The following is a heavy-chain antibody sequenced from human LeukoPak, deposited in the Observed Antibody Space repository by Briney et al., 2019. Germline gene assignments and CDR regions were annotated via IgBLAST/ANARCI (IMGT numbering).Heavy chain of an antibody. Sequence: ASVKVSCKASGYTFTSYDTNWVRQATGQGLEWMGWMNPNSGNTGYAQKFQGRVTMTRNTSISTAYMELSSLRSEDTAVYYCARGPYIVVVPAATTLYYYYYGMDVWGQGTTVTVSS. CDR1: GYTFTSYD. V-gene: IGHV1-8*01. CDR2: MNPNSGNT. CDR3: ARGPYIVVVPAATTLYYYYYGMDV. J-gene: IGHJ6*02. D-gene: IGHD2-2*01.